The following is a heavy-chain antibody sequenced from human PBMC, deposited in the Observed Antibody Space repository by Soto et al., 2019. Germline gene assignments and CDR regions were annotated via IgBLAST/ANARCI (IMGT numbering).Heavy chain of an antibody. J-gene: IGHJ1*01. CDR3: ARHPDSSSPNFQH. CDR1: GGSISSSSYY. D-gene: IGHD6-13*01. CDR2: IYYSGST. Sequence: QLQLQESGPGLVKPSETLSLTCTVSGGSISSSSYYWGWIRQPPGKGLEWIGSIYYSGSTYYNPSLKIRVNKPVHTSKNHFSLKLSSVTAADTAVYYCARHPDSSSPNFQHWGQGTLVTVSS. V-gene: IGHV4-39*01.